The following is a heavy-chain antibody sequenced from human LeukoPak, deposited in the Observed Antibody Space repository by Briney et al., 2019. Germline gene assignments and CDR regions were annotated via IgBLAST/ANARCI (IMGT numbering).Heavy chain of an antibody. V-gene: IGHV3-43*01. Sequence: QSGGSLRLSCAASGFTFDDYTMHWVRQAPGKGLEWVSLISWDGGSTYYADSVKGRFTISRDNSKNSLYLQMNSLRTEDTALYYCANGADMDVWGKGTTVTVSS. D-gene: IGHD3-10*01. J-gene: IGHJ6*03. CDR2: ISWDGGST. CDR3: ANGADMDV. CDR1: GFTFDDYT.